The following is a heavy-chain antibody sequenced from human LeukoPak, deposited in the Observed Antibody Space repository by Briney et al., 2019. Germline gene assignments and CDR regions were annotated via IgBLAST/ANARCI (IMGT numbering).Heavy chain of an antibody. Sequence: SETLSLTCAVYGGSFSGYYWSWIRQPPGKGLEWIGEINHSGSTNYNPSLKSRVTISVDTSKNQFSLKLSSVTAADTAVYYCAREGDGEFDHWGQGTLVTVSS. V-gene: IGHV4-34*01. CDR2: INHSGST. CDR1: GGSFSGYY. J-gene: IGHJ5*02. D-gene: IGHD7-27*01. CDR3: AREGDGEFDH.